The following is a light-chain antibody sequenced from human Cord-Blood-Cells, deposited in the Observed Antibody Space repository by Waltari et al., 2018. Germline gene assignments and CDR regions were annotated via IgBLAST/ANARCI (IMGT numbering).Light chain of an antibody. V-gene: IGLV2-23*02. J-gene: IGLJ1*01. Sequence: QSALTQPASVSGSPGQSHTISCTGTSSDVGSYNLASWSQQHPGKAPKLMIYEVSKRPSGVSNRFSGSKSGNTASLTISGLQAEDEADYYCCSYAGSSTFPYVFGTGTKVTVL. CDR1: SSDVGSYNL. CDR2: EVS. CDR3: CSYAGSSTFPYV.